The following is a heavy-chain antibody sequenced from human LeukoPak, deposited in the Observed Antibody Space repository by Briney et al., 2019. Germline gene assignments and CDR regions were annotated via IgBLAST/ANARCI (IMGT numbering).Heavy chain of an antibody. V-gene: IGHV1-18*04. CDR3: ARDWPAVITDY. CDR2: INAGNGNT. CDR1: GYSFTNYG. D-gene: IGHD2-21*01. Sequence: ASVTVSCRASGYSFTNYGISWLRQAPGQGLEWMGRINAGNGNTHYAQKFQGRLTLTTDRSTSSAYMELRSLTSDDTAVYYCARDWPAVITDYWGRGTLLIVSS. J-gene: IGHJ4*02.